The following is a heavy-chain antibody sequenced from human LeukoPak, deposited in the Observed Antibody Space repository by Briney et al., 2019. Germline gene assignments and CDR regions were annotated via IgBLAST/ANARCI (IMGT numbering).Heavy chain of an antibody. D-gene: IGHD1-26*01. V-gene: IGHV5-51*01. CDR1: GYTFTIYW. CDR2: IYPGDSDT. J-gene: IGHJ4*02. Sequence: NRGESLKISCRGSGYTFTIYWIGWVRQIPGKGLEWMGIIYPGDSDTRYSPSFQGQVTISTDKSISTAYLQWSSLKASDTAMYYCFLDGVVGAWGYWGQGTLVTVSS. CDR3: FLDGVVGAWGY.